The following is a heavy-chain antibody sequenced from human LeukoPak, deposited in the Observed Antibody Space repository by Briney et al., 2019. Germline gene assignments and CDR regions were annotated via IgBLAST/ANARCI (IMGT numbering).Heavy chain of an antibody. CDR1: GFTFTAYA. V-gene: IGHV3-7*01. CDR2: IHDDGIVT. J-gene: IGHJ4*02. D-gene: IGHD2-15*01. Sequence: GGSLRLSCAASGFTFTAYAMSWFRQTPEKGLEWVANIHDDGIVTHYVDSVKGRFTISRDNARNSVNLQLNSLRAEDTAVYYCVRPELPGWSVLFDYWGQGTLVTVSS. CDR3: VRPELPGWSVLFDY.